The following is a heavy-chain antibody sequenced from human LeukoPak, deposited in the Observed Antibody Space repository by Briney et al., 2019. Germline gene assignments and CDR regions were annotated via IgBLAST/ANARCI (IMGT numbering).Heavy chain of an antibody. CDR2: IYYSGST. Sequence: SETLSLTCTVSGGSISSGDYYWSWIRQPQGKGLEWIGYIYYSGSTYYKSSLKSRVTISVDTSKNQFSLKLSSVTAADTAVYYCATVAVPDEYFQHWGPGTLVTVSS. D-gene: IGHD2-2*01. CDR3: ATVAVPDEYFQH. J-gene: IGHJ1*01. V-gene: IGHV4-30-4*08. CDR1: GGSISSGDYY.